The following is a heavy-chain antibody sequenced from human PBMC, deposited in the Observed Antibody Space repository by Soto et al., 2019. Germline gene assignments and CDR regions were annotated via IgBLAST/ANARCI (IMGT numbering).Heavy chain of an antibody. J-gene: IGHJ4*02. V-gene: IGHV3-7*01. D-gene: IGHD2-2*01. Sequence: EAQLVASGGGLVQPGGSLRLSCVASGFSFSSLWMGWVRQAPGKGLEWVANIKEDGSVKHHVDSVKGRFTISRDNAKNSRYLQRNSLKAEDTAMYYCLKDPAAIDRYCRSDHCLPLFGGQGALVTGSS. CDR3: LKDPAAIDRYCRSDHCLPLF. CDR2: IKEDGSVK. CDR1: GFSFSSLW.